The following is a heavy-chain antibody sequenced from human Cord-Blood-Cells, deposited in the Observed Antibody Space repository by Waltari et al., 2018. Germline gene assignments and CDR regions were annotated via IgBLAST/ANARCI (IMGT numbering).Heavy chain of an antibody. D-gene: IGHD6-13*01. Sequence: QVQLVESGGGVVQPGRSLRLSCAASGFTFSSYAMHWVRQAPGKGLEWVAVISYDGSNKYYADSVKGRFTISRDNSKNTLYPQMNSLRAEDTAVYYCARGPIAAAGTWGQGTLVTVSS. V-gene: IGHV3-30-3*01. CDR1: GFTFSSYA. CDR3: ARGPIAAAGT. J-gene: IGHJ4*02. CDR2: ISYDGSNK.